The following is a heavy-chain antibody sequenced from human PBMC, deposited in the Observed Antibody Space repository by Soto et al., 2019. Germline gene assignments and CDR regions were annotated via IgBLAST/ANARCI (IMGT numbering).Heavy chain of an antibody. J-gene: IGHJ4*02. V-gene: IGHV3-23*04. Sequence: EVQLVESGGGLVQPGGSLRLSCAASGFTFSRHGMSWVRQAPGKGLEWVSALTSSGGTTYYADSVKGRFTISRGNSKNTLYLQMNNLIVEDTAVYYCAQVMGGWVTQFYFDYWGQGALVTVSS. CDR2: LTSSGGTT. CDR3: AQVMGGWVTQFYFDY. D-gene: IGHD2-21*02. CDR1: GFTFSRHG.